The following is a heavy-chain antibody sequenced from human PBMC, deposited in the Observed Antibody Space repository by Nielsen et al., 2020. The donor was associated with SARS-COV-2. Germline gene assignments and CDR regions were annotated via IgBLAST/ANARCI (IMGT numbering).Heavy chain of an antibody. CDR1: GFTFSDHY. V-gene: IGHV3-11*04. J-gene: IGHJ4*01. Sequence: GESLKISCASSGFTFSDHYMTWIRQTPGKGLEWISYITNTGAEYYADSVKGRFTISRDNAQSSLYLLMNNLRAEDTAVYYCASSGWLDYWGQEPGSPSPQ. CDR2: ITNTGAE. D-gene: IGHD6-19*01. CDR3: ASSGWLDY.